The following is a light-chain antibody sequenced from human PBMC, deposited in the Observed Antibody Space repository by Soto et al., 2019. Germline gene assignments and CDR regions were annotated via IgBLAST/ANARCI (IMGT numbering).Light chain of an antibody. Sequence: QPVLTQPPSASGTPGRRVTISCSGSSSNIGGNSVNWYQQLPGTAPKLLIYGSNQRPSGVPDRFSGSKSGTSASLAISGLQSEDEGDYYCAAWDDSLNGYVFGTGTKVTVL. CDR1: SSNIGGNS. CDR2: GSN. J-gene: IGLJ1*01. V-gene: IGLV1-44*01. CDR3: AAWDDSLNGYV.